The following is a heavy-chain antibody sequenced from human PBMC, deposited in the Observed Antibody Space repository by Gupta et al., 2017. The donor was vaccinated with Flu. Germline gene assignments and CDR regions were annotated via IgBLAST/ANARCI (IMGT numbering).Heavy chain of an antibody. V-gene: IGHV4-59*01. D-gene: IGHD2-21*01. CDR1: GGSISSYY. CDR3: ARIPSYYYYYMDV. CDR2: IYYSGST. J-gene: IGHJ6*03. Sequence: QVQLQESGPGLVKPSETLSLTCTVSGGSISSYYWSWIRQPPGQGLEWIGYIYYSGSTNYNPSLKSRVTISVDTSKNQFSLKLSSVTAADTAVYYCARIPSYYYYYMDVWGKGTTVTVSS.